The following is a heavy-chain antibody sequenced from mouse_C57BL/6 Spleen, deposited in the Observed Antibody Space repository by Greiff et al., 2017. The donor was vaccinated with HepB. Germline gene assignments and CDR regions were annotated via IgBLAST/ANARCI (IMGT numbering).Heavy chain of an antibody. V-gene: IGHV5-16*01. CDR2: INYNGSST. Sequence: DVHLVESEGGLVQPGSSMKLSCTASGFTFSDYYMAWVRQVPEKGLEWVANINYNGSSTYYLDSLKSRFIISRDNAKNILYLQMSSLKSEDTATYYCARDRDYYFDYWGQGTSVTVSS. J-gene: IGHJ4*01. CDR1: GFTFSDYY. D-gene: IGHD1-1*01. CDR3: ARDRDYYFDY.